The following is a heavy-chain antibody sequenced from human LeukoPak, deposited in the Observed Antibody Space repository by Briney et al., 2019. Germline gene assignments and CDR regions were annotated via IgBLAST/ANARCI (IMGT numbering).Heavy chain of an antibody. CDR3: ARGYTSNWDNWFGP. CDR2: INPNIGGT. CDR1: GYTFTGYY. J-gene: IGHJ5*02. D-gene: IGHD6-19*01. V-gene: IGHV1-2*06. Sequence: ASVKVSCKASGYTFTGYYMHWVRQAPGQGLEWMGRINPNIGGTIYAQKFQGRVTMTRDTSISTAYMELGSLRSDDTAVYYCARGYTSNWDNWFGPWGQGTPVTVSS.